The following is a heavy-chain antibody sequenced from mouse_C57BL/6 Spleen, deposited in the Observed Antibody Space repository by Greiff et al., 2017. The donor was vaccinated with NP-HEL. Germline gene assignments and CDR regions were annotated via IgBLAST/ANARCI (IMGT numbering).Heavy chain of an antibody. J-gene: IGHJ2*01. V-gene: IGHV7-3*01. CDR1: GFTFTDYY. CDR2: IRNKANGYTT. CDR3: ARSPSDGFDD. D-gene: IGHD2-3*01. Sequence: EVQVVESGGGLVQPGGSLSLSCAASGFTFTDYYMSWVRQPPGKALEWLGFIRNKANGYTTEYSASVKGRFTISRDNSQSILYLQMNALRAEDSATYYCARSPSDGFDDWGQGTTLTVSS.